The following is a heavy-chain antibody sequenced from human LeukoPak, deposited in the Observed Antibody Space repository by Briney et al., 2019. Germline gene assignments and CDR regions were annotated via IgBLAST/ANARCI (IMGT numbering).Heavy chain of an antibody. CDR2: IYHSGST. Sequence: PSETLSLTCAVYGGSFSGYYWSWIRQPPGKGLEWIGYIYHSGSTYYNPSLKSRVTISVDRSKNQFSLKLSSVTAADTAVYYCAREGMTTVTATLDYWGQGTLVTVSS. V-gene: IGHV4-34*01. J-gene: IGHJ4*02. CDR1: GGSFSGYY. D-gene: IGHD4-17*01. CDR3: AREGMTTVTATLDY.